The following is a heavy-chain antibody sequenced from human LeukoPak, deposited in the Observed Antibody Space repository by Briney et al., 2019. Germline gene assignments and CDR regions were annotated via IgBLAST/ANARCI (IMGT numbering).Heavy chain of an antibody. J-gene: IGHJ4*02. D-gene: IGHD2-21*02. CDR3: ARTPYCGGDCYVDY. V-gene: IGHV2-70*04. CDR2: IDWDDDK. Sequence: SGPALVKPTQTLTLTCTFSGFSLSTSGMRVIWIRQPPEKALEWLARIDWDDDKFYGTSLKTRPTISKDTSKNQVVLTMTNMDPVDTATYYCARTPYCGGDCYVDYWGQGTLVTVSS. CDR1: GFSLSTSGMR.